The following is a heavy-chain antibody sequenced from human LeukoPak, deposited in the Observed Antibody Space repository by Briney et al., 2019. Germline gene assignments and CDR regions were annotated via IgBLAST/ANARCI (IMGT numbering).Heavy chain of an antibody. CDR2: ISVSGGST. CDR3: ARGHYDSSGRYFDC. D-gene: IGHD3-22*01. J-gene: IGHJ4*02. V-gene: IGHV3-23*01. Sequence: PGGSLRLPCAASGFTFANYAMSWVRQAPGKGLEWVSIISVSGGSTYYADSVKGRFTISRDNSKNTLDLQKNSLRAEDTAVYYCARGHYDSSGRYFDCWGQGTLVTVSS. CDR1: GFTFANYA.